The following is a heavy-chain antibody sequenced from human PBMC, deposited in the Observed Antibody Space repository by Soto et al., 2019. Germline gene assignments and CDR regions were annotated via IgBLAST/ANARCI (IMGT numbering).Heavy chain of an antibody. CDR2: MNPNSGNT. V-gene: IGHV1-8*01. Sequence: ASVQVSCKASGYTFTSYDINWVRQATGQGLEWMGWMNPNSGNTGYEQKFQGRVTMTRNTSISTAYMELSSLRSEDTAVYYCARSRGRRYGDYSPGAFDIWGQGTMVTVSS. CDR3: ARSRGRRYGDYSPGAFDI. D-gene: IGHD4-17*01. J-gene: IGHJ3*02. CDR1: GYTFTSYD.